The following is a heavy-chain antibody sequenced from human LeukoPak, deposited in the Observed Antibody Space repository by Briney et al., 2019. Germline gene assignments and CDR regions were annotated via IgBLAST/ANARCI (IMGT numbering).Heavy chain of an antibody. V-gene: IGHV3-21*01. J-gene: IGHJ4*02. D-gene: IGHD5-18*01. CDR3: ARDLSGIAGYTYGRGIDY. Sequence: GGSLRLSCAASEFTFSGYDMHWVRQAPGKGLEWVSSISSSSSYIYYADSVKGRFTISRDNAKTSLYLQMNSLRAEDTAVYYCARDLSGIAGYTYGRGIDYWGQGTLVTVSS. CDR2: ISSSSSYI. CDR1: EFTFSGYD.